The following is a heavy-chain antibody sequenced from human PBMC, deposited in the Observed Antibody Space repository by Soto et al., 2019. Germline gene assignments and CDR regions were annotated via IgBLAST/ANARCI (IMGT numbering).Heavy chain of an antibody. CDR2: IDPSDSYT. J-gene: IGHJ6*02. CDR1: GYSFTSYW. CDR3: ATLLIPNHEDYYYYGMDV. D-gene: IGHD2-2*02. V-gene: IGHV5-10-1*01. Sequence: GESLKISCKGSGYSFTSYWISWVRQMPGKGLEWMGRIDPSDSYTNYSPSFQGHVTISADKSISTAYLQWSSLKASDTAMYYCATLLIPNHEDYYYYGMDVWGQGTKVTVSS.